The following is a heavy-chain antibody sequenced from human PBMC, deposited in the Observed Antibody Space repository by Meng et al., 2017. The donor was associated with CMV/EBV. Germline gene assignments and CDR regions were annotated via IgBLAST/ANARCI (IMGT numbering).Heavy chain of an antibody. D-gene: IGHD3-3*01. V-gene: IGHV2-5*01. Sequence: SGPTLVKPTQTLTLTCTFSGFSLSTSGVGVGWIRQPPGKALEWLALIYWNDDKRYSPSLKSRLTITKDTSKNQVVLTRTNMDPVDTATYYWAHGNYDFWSGYYKGGYYFDYWGQGTLVTVSS. CDR1: GFSLSTSGVG. CDR3: AHGNYDFWSGYYKGGYYFDY. CDR2: IYWNDDK. J-gene: IGHJ4*02.